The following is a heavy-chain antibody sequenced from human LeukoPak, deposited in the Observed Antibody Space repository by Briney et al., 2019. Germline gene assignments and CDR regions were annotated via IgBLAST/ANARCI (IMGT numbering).Heavy chain of an antibody. CDR3: ARGYYDFWSGNAFDI. D-gene: IGHD3-3*01. CDR2: IWYDGSNK. V-gene: IGHV3-33*01. J-gene: IGHJ3*02. CDR1: GFTFSSYG. Sequence: GSLRLSCAASGFTFSSYGMHWVRQAPGKGLEWVAVIWYDGSNKYYADSVKGRFTISRDNSKNSLYLQMNSLRAEDTAVYYCARGYYDFWSGNAFDIWGQGTMVTVSS.